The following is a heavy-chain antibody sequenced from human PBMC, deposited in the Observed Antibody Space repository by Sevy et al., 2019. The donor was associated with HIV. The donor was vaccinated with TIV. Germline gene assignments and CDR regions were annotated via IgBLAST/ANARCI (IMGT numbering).Heavy chain of an antibody. J-gene: IGHJ3*02. CDR3: ARVSTMISTWGAFDI. CDR2: ISSSTSYI. V-gene: IGHV3-21*01. Sequence: GGSLRLSCAASGFTFSSYSMGWVRQAPGKGLEWVSSISSSTSYIYYADSVKGRFTISRDNAKNSLYLQMNSLRAEDTAVYYCARVSTMISTWGAFDIWGQGTMVTVSS. D-gene: IGHD3-22*01. CDR1: GFTFSSYS.